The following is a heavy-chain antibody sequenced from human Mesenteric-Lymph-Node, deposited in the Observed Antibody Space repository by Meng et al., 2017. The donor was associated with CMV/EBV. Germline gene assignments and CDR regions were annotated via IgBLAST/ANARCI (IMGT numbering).Heavy chain of an antibody. Sequence: GGSMRLSCAASGFTFSSYSMNWVRRAPGKGLEWVSSISSSSSYIYYADSVKGRFTISRDNAKNSLYLQMNSLRAEDTAVYYCAPDYYDSSGYYYAAEQLDYWGQGTLVTVSS. CDR3: APDYYDSSGYYYAAEQLDY. CDR2: ISSSSSYI. CDR1: GFTFSSYS. J-gene: IGHJ4*02. D-gene: IGHD3-22*01. V-gene: IGHV3-21*01.